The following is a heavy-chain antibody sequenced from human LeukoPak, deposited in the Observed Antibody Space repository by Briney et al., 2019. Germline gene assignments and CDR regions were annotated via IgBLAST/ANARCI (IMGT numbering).Heavy chain of an antibody. D-gene: IGHD6-13*01. CDR1: GYIFTSYA. J-gene: IGHJ5*02. CDR3: ARDIDRVFNWFDP. Sequence: ASVKVSCKASGYIFTSYAMHWVRQAPGQRLEWMGWINAGNGNTKYSQKFQGRVTITRDTSAATVYMELSSLRSEDTAVYYCARDIDRVFNWFDPWGQGTLVTVSS. V-gene: IGHV1-3*01. CDR2: INAGNGNT.